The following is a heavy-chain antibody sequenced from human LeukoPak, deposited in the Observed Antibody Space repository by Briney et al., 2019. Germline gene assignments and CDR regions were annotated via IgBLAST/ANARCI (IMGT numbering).Heavy chain of an antibody. J-gene: IGHJ5*02. CDR3: ALLWFGESYWFHP. V-gene: IGHV4-39*01. Sequence: SETLSLTCTVCGGSITSSRYYWGWIRQPPGKGLEWIGNIYYSGSTYYNPSLKSRVTMSVDTSKNQFSLKLRSVTAADTAVYYCALLWFGESYWFHPLGEGTLVTVSS. D-gene: IGHD3-10*01. CDR1: GGSITSSRYY. CDR2: IYYSGST.